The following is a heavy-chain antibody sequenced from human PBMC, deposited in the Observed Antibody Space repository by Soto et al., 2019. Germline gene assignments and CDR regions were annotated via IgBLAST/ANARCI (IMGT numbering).Heavy chain of an antibody. J-gene: IGHJ6*02. CDR2: IYPGDSET. CDR3: ARLRGSSSSPYYYGMDV. Sequence: GESLKISCQASGNDDFDMYWIAWVRQTSGRGLEWIGIIYPGDSETTYSPSFQGRVTFSADKSTRTAYLQWSSLKASDTAMYYCARLRGSSSSPYYYGMDVWGQGTTVTVSS. D-gene: IGHD6-6*01. V-gene: IGHV5-51*01. CDR1: GNDDFDMYW.